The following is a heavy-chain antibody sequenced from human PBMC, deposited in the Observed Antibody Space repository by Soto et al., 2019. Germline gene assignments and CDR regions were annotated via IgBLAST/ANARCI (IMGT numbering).Heavy chain of an antibody. J-gene: IGHJ3*02. Sequence: HVQLVQSGAEVKKPGASLKVSCKASGYTFISYGVRWVRQAPGQGLEWLGWISPYNGNTNYAQKFQGRITMTTDTSTSTVYMDLRSLRPDDTAVYYCARDQTKWLTDAFDIWGQGTMVVVSS. D-gene: IGHD5-12*01. V-gene: IGHV1-18*01. CDR1: GYTFISYG. CDR2: ISPYNGNT. CDR3: ARDQTKWLTDAFDI.